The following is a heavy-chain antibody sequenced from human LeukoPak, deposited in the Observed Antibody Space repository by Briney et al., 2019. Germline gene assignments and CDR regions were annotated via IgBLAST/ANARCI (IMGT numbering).Heavy chain of an antibody. CDR1: GYTFTSYG. Sequence: ASVKVSCKASGYTFTSYGISWVRQAPGQGLEWMGWISAYNGNTNYAQKLRGRVTMTTDTSTSTAYVELRSLRSDDTAVYYCALSGSYAPFDYWGQGTLVTVSS. J-gene: IGHJ4*02. D-gene: IGHD1-26*01. CDR3: ALSGSYAPFDY. V-gene: IGHV1-18*01. CDR2: ISAYNGNT.